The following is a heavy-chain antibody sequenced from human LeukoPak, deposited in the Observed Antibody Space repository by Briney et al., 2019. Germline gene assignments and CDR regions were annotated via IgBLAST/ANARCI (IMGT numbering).Heavy chain of an antibody. CDR3: AKVQSGYDLIEGFDY. CDR1: GFTFSSYA. J-gene: IGHJ4*02. V-gene: IGHV3-23*01. D-gene: IGHD5-12*01. CDR2: ISGSGSST. Sequence: PGESLRLSCAASGFTFSSYAMNWVRQAPGKGPEWVSAISGSGSSTYYADSVKGRFTISRDNSKNTLYLQMNSLRAEDTAVYYCAKVQSGYDLIEGFDYWGQGTLVTVSS.